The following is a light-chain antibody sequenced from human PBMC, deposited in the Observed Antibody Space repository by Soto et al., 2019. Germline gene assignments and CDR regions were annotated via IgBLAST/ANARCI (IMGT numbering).Light chain of an antibody. J-gene: IGKJ1*01. CDR2: GAS. CDR3: QHYESSTPSWT. V-gene: IGKV3-20*01. CDR1: QSVSSSY. Sequence: ETVLTQSPGTLSLSPGERATLSCRASQSVSSSYLAWYQQKPGQAPRLLIYGASSRATGIPDRFTGSGSGTDITLTISRREPEDFALYYCQHYESSTPSWTFGQGTKVEIK.